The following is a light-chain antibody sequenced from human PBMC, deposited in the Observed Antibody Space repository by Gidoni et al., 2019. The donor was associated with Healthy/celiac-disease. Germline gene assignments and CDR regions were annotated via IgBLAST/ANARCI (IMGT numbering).Light chain of an antibody. V-gene: IGLV1-47*02. J-gene: IGLJ3*02. CDR3: AAWDDSLSGPNWV. CDR2: SKN. CDR1: SSNIGSNY. Sequence: QSVLTPPPSASGTPGQRVTISCSGSSSNIGSNYVYWYQQLPGTAPKLLIYSKNKRPSGVPDRFSGYKSGTSASLAISGLRSEDEADYYCAAWDDSLSGPNWVFGGGTKLTVL.